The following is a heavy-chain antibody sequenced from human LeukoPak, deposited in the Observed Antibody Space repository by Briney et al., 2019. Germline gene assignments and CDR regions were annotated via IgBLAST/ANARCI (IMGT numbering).Heavy chain of an antibody. CDR3: ARGRGYSSYNWFDP. V-gene: IGHV4-61*01. CDR1: GGSVSSGRYY. CDR2: IYYSGGT. Sequence: SETLSLTCTVSGGSVSSGRYYWSWIRQPPGKGLEWIRYIYYSGGTNNNPSLKSRVTISVDTSKNQFSLKLSSVTAADTAVYYCARGRGYSSYNWFDPWGQGTLVTVSS. J-gene: IGHJ5*02. D-gene: IGHD2-21*01.